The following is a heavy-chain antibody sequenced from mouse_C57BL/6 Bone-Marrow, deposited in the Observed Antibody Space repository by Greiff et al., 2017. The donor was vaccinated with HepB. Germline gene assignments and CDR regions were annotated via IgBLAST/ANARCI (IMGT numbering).Heavy chain of an antibody. CDR3: ARDSRHGKGYFDV. V-gene: IGHV5-4*01. D-gene: IGHD1-1*01. J-gene: IGHJ1*03. Sequence: EVKVVESGGGLVKPGGSLKLSCAASGFTFSSYAMSWVRQTPEKRLEWVATISDGGSYTYYPDNVKGRFTISRDNAKNNLYLQMSHLKSEDTAMYYCARDSRHGKGYFDVWGTGTTVTVSS. CDR2: ISDGGSYT. CDR1: GFTFSSYA.